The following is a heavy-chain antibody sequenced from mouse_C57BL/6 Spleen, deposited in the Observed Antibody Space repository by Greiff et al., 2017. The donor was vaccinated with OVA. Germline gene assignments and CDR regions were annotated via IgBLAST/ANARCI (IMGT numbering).Heavy chain of an antibody. J-gene: IGHJ3*01. V-gene: IGHV5-17*01. CDR1: GFTFSDYG. Sequence: VQLKESGGGLVKPGGSLKLSCAASGFTFSDYGMHWVRQAPEKGLEWVAYISSGSSTIYYADTVKGRFTISRDNAKNTLFLQMTSLRSEDTAMYYCATYYYGSSYFAYWGQGTLVTVSA. D-gene: IGHD1-1*01. CDR3: ATYYYGSSYFAY. CDR2: ISSGSSTI.